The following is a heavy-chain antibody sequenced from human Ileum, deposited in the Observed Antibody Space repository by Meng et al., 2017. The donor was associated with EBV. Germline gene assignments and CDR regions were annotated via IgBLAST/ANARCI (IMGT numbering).Heavy chain of an antibody. J-gene: IGHJ5*02. CDR3: ATSRIAKFDR. V-gene: IGHV6-1*01. Sequence: QLKRQASGSGMVQPSQSLSLSCVIAGDSVSSDKTAWNWIRQSPSRGLEWLGRTYRRSRWYYDYALSVKSRINISPDTSKNQVSLQLNSVTDEDTGIYYCATSRIAKFDRWGQGTLVTVAS. CDR1: GDSVSSDKTA. CDR2: TYRRSRWYY.